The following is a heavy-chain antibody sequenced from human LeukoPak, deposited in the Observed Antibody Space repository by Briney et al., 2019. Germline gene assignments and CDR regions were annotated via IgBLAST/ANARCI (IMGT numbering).Heavy chain of an antibody. J-gene: IGHJ4*02. CDR1: GDSISTYY. CDR2: IYYSGGT. V-gene: IGHV4-59*01. D-gene: IGHD1-26*01. CDR3: ARALFRGSYRDFDY. Sequence: SSETLSLTCTVSGDSISTYYWSWIRQPPGKGLEWIGYIYYSGGTNYNPSLKSRVTISVDTSKNQFSLRLSSVTAADTAVYYCARALFRGSYRDFDYWGQGTLVTVSS.